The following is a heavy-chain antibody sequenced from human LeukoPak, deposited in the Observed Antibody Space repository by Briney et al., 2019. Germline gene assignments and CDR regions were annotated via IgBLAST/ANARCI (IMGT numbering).Heavy chain of an antibody. Sequence: PSETLSLTCTVSGGSISSYYWSWIRQPPGKGLEWIGYIYYSGSTDYNPSLKSRVTLSVDTSKNQFSLKLSSVTAADTAVYYCARHIQGYYDSSGYYRRGDAFDIWGQGTMVTVSS. V-gene: IGHV4-59*01. CDR1: GGSISSYY. J-gene: IGHJ3*02. CDR3: ARHIQGYYDSSGYYRRGDAFDI. CDR2: IYYSGST. D-gene: IGHD3-22*01.